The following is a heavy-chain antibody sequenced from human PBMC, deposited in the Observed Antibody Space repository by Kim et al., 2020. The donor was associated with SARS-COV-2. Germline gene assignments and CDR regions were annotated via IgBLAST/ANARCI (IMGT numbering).Heavy chain of an antibody. Sequence: QAPEQRLEWRGWVTTANDQTMYSQKFQGRVTISRDTSANTAYMELNSLTTEDTAFYYCARDMNPTVYDYWGQGTLITVSS. CDR2: VTTANDQT. CDR3: ARDMNPTVYDY. D-gene: IGHD4-4*01. J-gene: IGHJ4*02. V-gene: IGHV1-3*04.